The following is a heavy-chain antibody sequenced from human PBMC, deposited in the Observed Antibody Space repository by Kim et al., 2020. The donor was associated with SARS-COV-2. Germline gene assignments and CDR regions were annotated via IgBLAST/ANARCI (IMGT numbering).Heavy chain of an antibody. CDR2: ISGDGGST. J-gene: IGHJ4*02. V-gene: IGHV3-43*02. D-gene: IGHD3-22*01. CDR3: AKEYDSSGNTDYFDY. CDR1: GFTFDDYA. Sequence: GGSLRLSCAASGFTFDDYAMHWVRQAPGKGLEWVSLISGDGGSTYYADSVKGRFTISRDNSKNSLYLQMNSLRTEDTALYYCAKEYDSSGNTDYFDYWGQGTLVTVSS.